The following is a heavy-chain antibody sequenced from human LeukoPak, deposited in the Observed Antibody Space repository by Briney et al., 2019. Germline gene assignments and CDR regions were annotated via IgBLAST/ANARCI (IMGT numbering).Heavy chain of an antibody. Sequence: ASVKVSCKASGYTFTSYDINWVRQAPGQGLEWMGWMNPNSGNTGYAQKFQGRVTMTRNTSISTAYMELSSLRSEDTAVYYCARGLKARRYYYGMDVWGQGTTVTVSS. CDR1: GYTFTSYD. CDR3: ARGLKARRYYYGMDV. J-gene: IGHJ6*02. V-gene: IGHV1-8*01. CDR2: MNPNSGNT.